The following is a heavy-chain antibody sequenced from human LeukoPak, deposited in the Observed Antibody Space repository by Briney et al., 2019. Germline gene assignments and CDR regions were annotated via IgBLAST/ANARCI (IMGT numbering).Heavy chain of an antibody. Sequence: KPSETLSLTCSVSGDSISTIVYYWSWIRQPPGRGLEWIGTISYSGNTYYNPSLKSRVTISVDTSKNQFSLKLSSVTTADTALYYCAKNYDDATGVMVDDAFDVWGQGTLVTVSS. V-gene: IGHV4-39*07. CDR3: AKNYDDATGVMVDDAFDV. CDR1: GDSISTIVYY. D-gene: IGHD3-22*01. J-gene: IGHJ3*01. CDR2: ISYSGNT.